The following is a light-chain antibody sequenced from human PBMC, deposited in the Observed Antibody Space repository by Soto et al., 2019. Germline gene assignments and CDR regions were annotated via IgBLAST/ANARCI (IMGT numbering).Light chain of an antibody. CDR2: GAS. J-gene: IGKJ2*01. CDR1: QSVSSN. V-gene: IGKV3-15*01. CDR3: QQYNNWPPYT. Sequence: EIVMTQSPATLSVSPGERATLSCRARQSVSSNLAWYQQKPCQAPRLLLSGASTRATGIPARFSGSGSGTEFTLTISSLQSEDFAVCYCQQYNNWPPYTFGQGTKLEIK.